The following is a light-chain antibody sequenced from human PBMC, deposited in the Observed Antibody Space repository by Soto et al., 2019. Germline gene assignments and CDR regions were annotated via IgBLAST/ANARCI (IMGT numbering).Light chain of an antibody. CDR2: EVS. V-gene: IGLV2-14*01. J-gene: IGLJ2*01. CDR1: SSDVGAYNY. Sequence: QSVLTQPASVSGSPGQAITISCTGTSSDVGAYNYVSWYLQYPGKAPKLLIYEVSNRPSGVSNRFSGSKSGNTASLAISGLQAEDEADYYCTSYTSGSILVFGGGTKVTVL. CDR3: TSYTSGSILV.